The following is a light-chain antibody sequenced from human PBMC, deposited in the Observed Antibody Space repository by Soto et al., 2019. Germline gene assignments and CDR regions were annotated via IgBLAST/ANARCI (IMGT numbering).Light chain of an antibody. CDR2: GAS. Sequence: EIVLTQSPGTLSWSLGERATLSCRASQSVSQYLAWYQQKPGQAPRLVIYGASSRANGIPDRFSGSGSGTDFTLTINGLEPEDVAVYYCQQYATSARLTFGPGTNADI. V-gene: IGKV3-20*01. J-gene: IGKJ3*01. CDR3: QQYATSARLT. CDR1: QSVSQY.